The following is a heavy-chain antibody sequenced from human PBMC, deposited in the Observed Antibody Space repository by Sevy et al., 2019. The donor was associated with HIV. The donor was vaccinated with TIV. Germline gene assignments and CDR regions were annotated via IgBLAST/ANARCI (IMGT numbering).Heavy chain of an antibody. V-gene: IGHV7-4-1*02. D-gene: IGHD3-22*01. CDR1: GYTFSSYA. CDR2: INTNTGNP. J-gene: IGHJ4*02. CDR3: ARDLYYDSSAYSDY. Sequence: ASVKVSCNASGYTFSSYAMNWVRQAPGQGLEWMGWINTNTGNPTYAQGFTGRFVFSLDTSVSTAYLQISSLKAEDTAVYYCARDLYYDSSAYSDYWGQGTLVTVSS.